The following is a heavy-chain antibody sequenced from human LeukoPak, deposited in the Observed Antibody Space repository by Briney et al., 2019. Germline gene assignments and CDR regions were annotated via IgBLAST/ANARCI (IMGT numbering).Heavy chain of an antibody. Sequence: PGGSLRLSCGASGITFSSYSMNWVRQAAGKGLEWVSYISSSGSTKYYADSVKGRFTISRDNAKNSLYLQMNSLRVEDTAVYYCAKEGRSLQTYWGQGTLVTVSS. J-gene: IGHJ4*02. D-gene: IGHD5-24*01. CDR3: AKEGRSLQTY. CDR1: GITFSSYS. CDR2: ISSSGSTK. V-gene: IGHV3-48*04.